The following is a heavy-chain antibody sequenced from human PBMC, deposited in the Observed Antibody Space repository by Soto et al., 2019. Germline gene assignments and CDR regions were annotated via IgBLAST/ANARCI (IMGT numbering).Heavy chain of an antibody. D-gene: IGHD3-3*01. Sequence: EVQLVETGGGLIQPGGSLRLSCAASGFTVSSNYMSWVRQAPGKGLEWVSVIYSGGSTYYADSVKGRFTISRDNSKNTLYLQMNSLRAEDTAVYYCARHYDCWSGYDDDWGQGTLVTVSS. CDR2: IYSGGST. J-gene: IGHJ4*02. CDR3: ARHYDCWSGYDDD. V-gene: IGHV3-53*02. CDR1: GFTVSSNY.